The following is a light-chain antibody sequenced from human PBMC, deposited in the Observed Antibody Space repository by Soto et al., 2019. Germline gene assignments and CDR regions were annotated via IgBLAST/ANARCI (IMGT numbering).Light chain of an antibody. Sequence: EIVVTQSPGTLSLSPRERATLSCRASHSVSRTYLAWYQQKPGQAPRLLIYGTSDRATGTPDRFSGSGSGTDFTLTISRLEPEDSAVYYCQQFDDSVPFAQVTRPEV. J-gene: IGKJ5*01. CDR1: HSVSRTY. CDR3: QQFDDSVP. CDR2: GTS. V-gene: IGKV3-20*01.